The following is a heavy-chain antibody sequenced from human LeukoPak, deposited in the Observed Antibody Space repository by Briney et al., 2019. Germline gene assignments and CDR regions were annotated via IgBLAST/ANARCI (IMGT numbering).Heavy chain of an antibody. J-gene: IGHJ4*02. Sequence: GGSLRLSCAASGFTFTSYSMNWVRQAPGKGLEWVSTISGGGGSTYYADSVKGRFTISRDNSKNTLYLQVNSLRAEDTAVYYCAKGGKWDVTPFDYWGQGTLVTASS. V-gene: IGHV3-23*01. CDR3: AKGGKWDVTPFDY. CDR2: ISGGGGST. D-gene: IGHD1-26*01. CDR1: GFTFTSYS.